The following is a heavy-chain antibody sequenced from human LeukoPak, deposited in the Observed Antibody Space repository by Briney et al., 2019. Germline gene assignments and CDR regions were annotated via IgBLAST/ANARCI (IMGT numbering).Heavy chain of an antibody. D-gene: IGHD6-13*01. V-gene: IGHV1-2*02. Sequence: ASVKVSCKASGYTFTGYYMHWVRQAPGQGLEWMGWINPNSGGTNYAQKFQGRVTMTRDTSISTAYMELSRLRSDDTAVYYCAKAAAGSQHSYYSYYYLDVWGTGTTVTISS. CDR3: AKAAAGSQHSYYSYYYLDV. J-gene: IGHJ6*03. CDR1: GYTFTGYY. CDR2: INPNSGGT.